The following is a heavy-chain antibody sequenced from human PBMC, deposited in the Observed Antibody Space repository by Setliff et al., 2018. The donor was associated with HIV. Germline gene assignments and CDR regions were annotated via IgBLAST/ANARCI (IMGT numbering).Heavy chain of an antibody. CDR2: INPNRGDT. J-gene: IGHJ3*02. CDR3: ARVSSFNKIIREAFDI. D-gene: IGHD3-10*01. V-gene: IGHV1-2*06. Sequence: ASVKVSCKASGYTFTGYFIHWVRQAPRQGLEWMGQINPNRGDTKSHHKFADRLIMSRDTSLTTVYMELTSLRSDDTAVYYCARVSSFNKIIREAFDIWGQGTLVTVSS. CDR1: GYTFTGYF.